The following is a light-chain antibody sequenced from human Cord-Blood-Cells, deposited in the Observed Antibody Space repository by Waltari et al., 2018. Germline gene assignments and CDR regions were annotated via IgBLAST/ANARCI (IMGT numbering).Light chain of an antibody. CDR3: CSYACSSTV. Sequence: QSALTQPASVSGSPGQSITISCTGTSSDVGSYNLFSWYQQHPGKAPKLMIYEGSKRPSGVSNRFSGSKSGNTASLTISGLQADDEADYYCCSYACSSTVFGTGTKVTVL. J-gene: IGLJ1*01. CDR1: SSDVGSYNL. V-gene: IGLV2-23*03. CDR2: EGS.